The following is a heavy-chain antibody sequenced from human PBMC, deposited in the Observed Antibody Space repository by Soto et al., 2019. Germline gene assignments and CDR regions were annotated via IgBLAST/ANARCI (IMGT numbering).Heavy chain of an antibody. D-gene: IGHD3-9*01. CDR3: GRLEGLATISYYFDY. Sequence: QLQLQESGPGLVKPSETLSLTCTVSGVSVSSSSYYWGWVRQPPGKGLEWIGSGYYSGSTYYNPSLESRVTITVDKSKNQFSLKLMSLSAADTAVYYCGRLEGLATISYYFDYWGQGALVTVSS. CDR2: GYYSGST. J-gene: IGHJ4*02. CDR1: GVSVSSSSYY. V-gene: IGHV4-39*01.